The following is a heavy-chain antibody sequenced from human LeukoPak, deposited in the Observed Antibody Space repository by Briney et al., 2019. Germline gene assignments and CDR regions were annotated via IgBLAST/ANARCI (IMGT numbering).Heavy chain of an antibody. J-gene: IGHJ4*02. CDR1: GFTFSTYA. V-gene: IGHV3-30*04. D-gene: IGHD3-10*01. CDR3: ARDRKIVSAYYFVFRQEYSFDS. Sequence: GGSLRLSCAASGFTFSTYAIHWVRQAPGKGLEWVAVISFDENNKHYADSVKGRFTISRDNSKNTLFLQMNSLRPEDTAVYYCARDRKIVSAYYFVFRQEYSFDSWGQGTLVTVSS. CDR2: ISFDENNK.